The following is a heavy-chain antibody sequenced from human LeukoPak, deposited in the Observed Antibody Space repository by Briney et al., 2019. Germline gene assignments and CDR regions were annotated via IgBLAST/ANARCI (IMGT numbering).Heavy chain of an antibody. V-gene: IGHV4-34*01. D-gene: IGHD4-11*01. J-gene: IGHJ4*02. CDR3: ARGPPYSNNVDY. Sequence: SETLSLTCAVYGGSFSGYYWSWIRQPPGKGLEWIGEINHSGSTNYNPSLKSRVTISVDTSKNQFSLKLSSVTAADTAVYYCARGPPYSNNVDYWGQGTLVTVSS. CDR1: GGSFSGYY. CDR2: INHSGST.